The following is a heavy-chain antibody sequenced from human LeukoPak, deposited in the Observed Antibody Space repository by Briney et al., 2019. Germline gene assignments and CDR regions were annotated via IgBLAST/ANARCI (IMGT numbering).Heavy chain of an antibody. CDR3: ARNPCSGGSCCWLDAFDI. Sequence: NPSETLSLTCTVSGGSISSYYWSWIRQPPGKGLEWIGYIYYSGSTNYNPSLKSRVTISVDTSKNQFSLKLSSVTAADTAVYYCARNPCSGGSCCWLDAFDIWGQGTMVTVSS. J-gene: IGHJ3*02. CDR1: GGSISSYY. V-gene: IGHV4-59*01. D-gene: IGHD2-15*01. CDR2: IYYSGST.